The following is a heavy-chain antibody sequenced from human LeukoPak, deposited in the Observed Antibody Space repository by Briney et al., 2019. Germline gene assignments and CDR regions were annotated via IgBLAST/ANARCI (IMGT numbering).Heavy chain of an antibody. CDR1: GGSFSGYS. Sequence: PSETLSLTCAVYGGSFSGYSWSWIPPPPGRGVEWIGEINHSGSTNYNPSLKSRVTISVDTSKNQFSLKLRSVTAADTAVYYCASHTIFGVVISVSWGQGTLVTVSS. CDR3: ASHTIFGVVISVS. V-gene: IGHV4-34*01. D-gene: IGHD3-3*01. CDR2: INHSGST. J-gene: IGHJ4*02.